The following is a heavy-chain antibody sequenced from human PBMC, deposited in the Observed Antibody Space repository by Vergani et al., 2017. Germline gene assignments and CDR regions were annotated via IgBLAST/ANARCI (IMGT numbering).Heavy chain of an antibody. V-gene: IGHV3-23*04. CDR3: ATAGAGNCGGASCYDFFEY. CDR2: ISGSGGST. J-gene: IGHJ4*02. Sequence: EVQLVESGGGLIHPGGSLRLSCEGSGFSFSGYWMHWVRQSPEKGLVWVSAISGSGGSTYYADSVKGRFTISRDNSKNTLYLQMNSLRAEDTAVYYCATAGAGNCGGASCYDFFEYWGQGTLVTVSS. D-gene: IGHD2-15*01. CDR1: GFSFSGYW.